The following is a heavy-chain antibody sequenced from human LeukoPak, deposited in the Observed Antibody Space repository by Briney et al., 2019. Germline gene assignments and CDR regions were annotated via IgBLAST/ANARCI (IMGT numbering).Heavy chain of an antibody. D-gene: IGHD3-22*01. CDR3: ARMYDSSGYYYPFDY. CDR2: IYYTGST. J-gene: IGHJ4*02. CDR1: GGSISSSY. V-gene: IGHV4-59*08. Sequence: KASETLSLTCTVSGGSISSSYWSWIRQPPGKGREWIGYIYYTGSTNYNPSLKSRVTISADTSKNHFSLKLSSVTAADTAVYYCARMYDSSGYYYPFDYWGQGTLVTVSS.